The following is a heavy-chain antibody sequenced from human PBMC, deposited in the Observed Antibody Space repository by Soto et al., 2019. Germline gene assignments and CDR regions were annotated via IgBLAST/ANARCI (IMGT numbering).Heavy chain of an antibody. D-gene: IGHD4-17*01. J-gene: IGHJ3*02. V-gene: IGHV3-30*14. CDR3: ASSTTAVWVFAFDI. CDR2: ISYDGSNK. Sequence: GGSLRLSCAASGFTFSSYAVHWVRQAPGKVLEWVAVISYDGSNKYYADSVKGRFTISRDNSKNTLYLQMNSLRAEDTAVYYCASSTTAVWVFAFDIWGQGTMVTVSS. CDR1: GFTFSSYA.